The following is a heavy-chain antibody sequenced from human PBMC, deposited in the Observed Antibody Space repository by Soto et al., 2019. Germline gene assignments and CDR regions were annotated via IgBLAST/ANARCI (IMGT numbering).Heavy chain of an antibody. Sequence: QVQLVESGGGVVQPGRSLRLSCAASGFTFSSYGIHWVRQAPGKGLEWVAVISYDGSNKYYADSVKGRFTISRDNSKNTLYLQMNRLRAEDTAVYYCAKGLAYCGGDCYSHFDLWGRGTLVTVSS. V-gene: IGHV3-30*18. CDR1: GFTFSSYG. CDR3: AKGLAYCGGDCYSHFDL. D-gene: IGHD2-21*02. J-gene: IGHJ2*01. CDR2: ISYDGSNK.